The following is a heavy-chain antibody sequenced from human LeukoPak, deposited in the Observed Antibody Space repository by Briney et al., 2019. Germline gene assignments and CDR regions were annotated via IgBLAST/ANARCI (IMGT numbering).Heavy chain of an antibody. CDR2: IYYSGST. CDR1: GGSISSSGYY. Sequence: SETLSLTCTVSGGSISSSGYYWGWVRQPPGKGLEWIGSIYYSGSTYYNPSLKSRVTISVDTSKNQFSLKLRSVTAADTAVYYCARLGDSSWISNYWGQGTLVTVSS. CDR3: ARLGDSSWISNY. D-gene: IGHD6-13*01. J-gene: IGHJ4*02. V-gene: IGHV4-39*01.